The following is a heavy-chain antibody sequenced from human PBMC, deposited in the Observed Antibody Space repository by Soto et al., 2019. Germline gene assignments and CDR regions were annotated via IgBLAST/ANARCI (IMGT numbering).Heavy chain of an antibody. CDR3: ARGQGAAAGFDY. D-gene: IGHD6-13*01. Sequence: QVQLQQWGAGLLKPSETLSLTCAVYGGSFSGYYWSWIRQPPGKGLEWIGEINHSGSTNYNPSLKSRVTISVDTSKNQFSLKLSSVTAADTAVYYCARGQGAAAGFDYWGQGTLVTLSS. V-gene: IGHV4-34*01. J-gene: IGHJ4*02. CDR2: INHSGST. CDR1: GGSFSGYY.